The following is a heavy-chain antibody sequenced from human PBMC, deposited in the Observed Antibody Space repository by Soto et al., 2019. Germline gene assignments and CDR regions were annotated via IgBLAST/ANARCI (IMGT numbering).Heavy chain of an antibody. CDR2: ISYDGSNK. Sequence: QVQLMESGGGVVQPGRSLRLSCAASGFTFSTYGMHWVRQAPGKGLEWVALISYDGSNKNYADSVKGRFTISRDNSKNTLYLQVNSLRVEDTAVYYCAKDEVRTPSLYAMDVWGQGTTVTVSS. CDR1: GFTFSTYG. CDR3: AKDEVRTPSLYAMDV. V-gene: IGHV3-30*18. J-gene: IGHJ6*02. D-gene: IGHD3-10*01.